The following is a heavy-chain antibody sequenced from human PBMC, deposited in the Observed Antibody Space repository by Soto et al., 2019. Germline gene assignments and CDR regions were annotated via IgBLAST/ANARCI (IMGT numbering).Heavy chain of an antibody. CDR1: GFTFSSYS. CDR2: ISSSSSTI. J-gene: IGHJ4*02. CDR3: ARDLSPYYDILTGYLDY. D-gene: IGHD3-9*01. Sequence: GGSLRLSCAASGFTFSSYSMNWVRQAPGKGLEWVSYISSSSSTIYYADSVKGRFTISRDNAKNSLYLQMNSLRAEDTAVYYCARDLSPYYDILTGYLDYWGQGTLVTVSS. V-gene: IGHV3-48*01.